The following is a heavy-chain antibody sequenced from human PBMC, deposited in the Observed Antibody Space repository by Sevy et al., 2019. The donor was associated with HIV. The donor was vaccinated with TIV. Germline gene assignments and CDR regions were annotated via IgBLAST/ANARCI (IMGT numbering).Heavy chain of an antibody. CDR1: GFIFGDYG. J-gene: IGHJ4*02. CDR2: FKSKIHGGTT. CDR3: TRWSGSQSIFDY. V-gene: IGHV3-49*04. Sequence: GGSLRLSFTASGFIFGDYGMSWVRQAPGKGLEWIAFFKSKIHGGTTENAASVKGRFTISRDDSKNIVYLQMSNLRTEDTAVYYCTRWSGSQSIFDYWGQGTLVTVSS. D-gene: IGHD1-26*01.